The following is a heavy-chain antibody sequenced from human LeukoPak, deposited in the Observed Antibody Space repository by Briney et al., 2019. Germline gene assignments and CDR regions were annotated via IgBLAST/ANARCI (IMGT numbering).Heavy chain of an antibody. D-gene: IGHD4-23*01. V-gene: IGHV1-46*01. CDR2: INPSGGST. CDR1: GYTFTSYY. CDR3: ARGWLAETTVVTPYNY. Sequence: GASVTVSCKASGYTFTSYYMHWVRQAPGQGLEWMGIINPSGGSTSYAQKFQGRVTMTRDTSTSTVYMELSSLRSEDTAVYYCARGWLAETTVVTPYNYWGQGTLVTVSS. J-gene: IGHJ4*02.